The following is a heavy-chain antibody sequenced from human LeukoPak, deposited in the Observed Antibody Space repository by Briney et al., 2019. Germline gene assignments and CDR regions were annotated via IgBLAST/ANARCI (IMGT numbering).Heavy chain of an antibody. CDR3: ASPGGDSSGYYYVGY. J-gene: IGHJ4*02. D-gene: IGHD3-22*01. Sequence: SETLSLTCAVSGYSISSGYYWGWIRQPPGKGLECIGSIYHSGSTYYNPSLKSRVTISVDTSKTQFSLKLSSVTAADTAVYYCASPGGDSSGYYYVGYWGQGTLVTVSS. CDR1: GYSISSGYY. V-gene: IGHV4-38-2*01. CDR2: IYHSGST.